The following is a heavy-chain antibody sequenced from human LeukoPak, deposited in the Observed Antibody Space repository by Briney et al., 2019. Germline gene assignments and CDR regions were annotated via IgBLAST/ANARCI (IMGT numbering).Heavy chain of an antibody. Sequence: ASVKVSCKASGGTFSSYAISWVQQAPGQGLEWMGRIIPIPGIANYAQKFQGRVTITADKSTSTAYMELSSLRSEDTAVYYCARDAQQQLGYYYYGMDVWGQGTTVTVSS. CDR1: GGTFSSYA. CDR3: ARDAQQQLGYYYYGMDV. CDR2: IIPIPGIA. V-gene: IGHV1-69*04. J-gene: IGHJ6*02. D-gene: IGHD6-13*01.